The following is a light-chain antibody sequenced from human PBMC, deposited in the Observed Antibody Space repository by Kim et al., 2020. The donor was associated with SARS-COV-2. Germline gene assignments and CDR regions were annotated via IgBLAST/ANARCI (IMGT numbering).Light chain of an antibody. Sequence: IQLTQSPSSLSASVGDRVTITCRASQAISSYLGWSQQKPGKVPKRLIYAASTLQSGVPSRFSGSGSGTDFTLTISSLQPEDFATYYCQQLNSYPLTFGGGTKVDIK. CDR1: QAISSY. CDR3: QQLNSYPLT. J-gene: IGKJ4*01. CDR2: AAS. V-gene: IGKV1-9*01.